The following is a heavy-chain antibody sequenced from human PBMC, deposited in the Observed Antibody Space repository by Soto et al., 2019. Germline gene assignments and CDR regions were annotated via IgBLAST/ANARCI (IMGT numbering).Heavy chain of an antibody. J-gene: IGHJ3*02. Sequence: PGGSLRLSCAASGFAVSSNYMSWVRQAPGKGLEWVSVIYSGGSTYYADSVKGRFTISRHNSKNTLYLQMNSLRAEDTAVYYCARDSTYGGDAFDIWGQGTMVTVSS. D-gene: IGHD4-17*01. V-gene: IGHV3-53*04. CDR3: ARDSTYGGDAFDI. CDR1: GFAVSSNY. CDR2: IYSGGST.